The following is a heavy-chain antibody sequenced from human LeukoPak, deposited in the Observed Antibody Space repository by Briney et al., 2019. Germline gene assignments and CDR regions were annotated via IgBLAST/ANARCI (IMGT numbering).Heavy chain of an antibody. CDR1: GYTLSELS. Sequence: ASVKVSCKVSGYTLSELSMHWVRQAPGKGLEWMGGFDPEDGETIYAQKFQGRVTMTEDTSTDTAYMELSSLRSEDTAVYYCATGPPLVGATYYYYMDVWGKGTTVTVSS. CDR3: ATGPPLVGATYYYYMDV. D-gene: IGHD1-26*01. CDR2: FDPEDGET. J-gene: IGHJ6*03. V-gene: IGHV1-24*01.